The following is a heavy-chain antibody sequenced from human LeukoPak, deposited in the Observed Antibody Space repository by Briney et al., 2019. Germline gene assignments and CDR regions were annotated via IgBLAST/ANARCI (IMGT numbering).Heavy chain of an antibody. Sequence: GGSLRLSRAASGFTFSSYAMSWVRQAPGKGLEWVSAISGSGGSTYYADSVKGRFTISRDNSKNTLYLQMNSLRAEDTAVYYCAKDNVRQQLEGGFHFADYWGQGTLVTVSS. J-gene: IGHJ4*02. CDR1: GFTFSSYA. CDR3: AKDNVRQQLEGGFHFADY. D-gene: IGHD6-13*01. CDR2: ISGSGGST. V-gene: IGHV3-23*01.